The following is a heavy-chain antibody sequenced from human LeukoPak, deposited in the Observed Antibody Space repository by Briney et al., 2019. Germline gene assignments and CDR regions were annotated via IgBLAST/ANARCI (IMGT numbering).Heavy chain of an antibody. D-gene: IGHD3-22*01. CDR3: ARLPYYYDSSGYWPVSWFDP. J-gene: IGHJ5*02. CDR1: GGSISSGGYS. Sequence: SQTLSLTCAVSGGSISSGGYSWSWIRQPPGKGLEWIGYIYHSGSTYYNPSLKSRVTISVDRSKNQFSLKLSSVTAADTAVYYCARLPYYYDSSGYWPVSWFDPWGQETLVTVSS. V-gene: IGHV4-30-2*01. CDR2: IYHSGST.